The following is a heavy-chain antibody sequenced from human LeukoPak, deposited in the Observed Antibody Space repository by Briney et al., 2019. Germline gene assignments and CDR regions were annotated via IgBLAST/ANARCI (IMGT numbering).Heavy chain of an antibody. V-gene: IGHV3-48*04. D-gene: IGHD3-16*01. CDR1: GVTFSHFS. CDR2: ISTSSRTI. Sequence: GGSLRLSCAASGVTFSHFSMNWVRQAPGKGLEWVSHISTSSRTIYYADSVRGRFTISRDNAKNSLYLQMNSLRAEDRAVYYCAKDPGGKSHYLGQGNLVTVSS. CDR3: AKDPGGKSHY. J-gene: IGHJ4*02.